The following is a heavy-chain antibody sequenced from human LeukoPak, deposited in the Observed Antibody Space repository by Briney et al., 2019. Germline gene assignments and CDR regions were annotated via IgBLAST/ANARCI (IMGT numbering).Heavy chain of an antibody. J-gene: IGHJ4*02. Sequence: SEALSLTCSFSIVSINNYYWNCIRQSPGKGLQWIGYIYYTGSTDYNFSLKSRVTISLDTSENQFSLRLNSVTAADSAVYFCASSRGPSSSWSFDSWGQGILVTVSS. V-gene: IGHV4-59*01. CDR2: IYYTGST. CDR3: ASSRGPSSSWSFDS. CDR1: IVSINNYY. D-gene: IGHD6-13*01.